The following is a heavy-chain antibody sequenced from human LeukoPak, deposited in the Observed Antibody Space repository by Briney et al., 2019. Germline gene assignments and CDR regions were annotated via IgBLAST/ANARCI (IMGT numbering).Heavy chain of an antibody. Sequence: GGSLRLSCAASGFTFSSYAMSWVRQAPGKGLEWVSAISGSGGSTYYADSVKGRFTISRDNSKNTLYLQMNSLRAEDTAVYYCAKDSGYSSGWYQPPEYFQHWGQGTLVTVSS. V-gene: IGHV3-23*01. CDR2: ISGSGGST. J-gene: IGHJ1*01. CDR1: GFTFSSYA. D-gene: IGHD6-19*01. CDR3: AKDSGYSSGWYQPPEYFQH.